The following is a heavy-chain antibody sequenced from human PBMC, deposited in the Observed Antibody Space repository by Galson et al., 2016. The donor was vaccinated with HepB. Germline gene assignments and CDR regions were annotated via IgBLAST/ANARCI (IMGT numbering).Heavy chain of an antibody. V-gene: IGHV1-18*01. CDR2: ISPYNGDT. CDR1: GYTFRNYG. D-gene: IGHD2/OR15-2a*01. Sequence: QSGAEVKKPGASVKVSCEASGYTFRNYGITWVRQAPGQGLEWMGWISPYNGDTSYAQNFQGRVTMSTDTSTSTAYMEMRSLSSDDTAMYFCGRDLGNGHYLPAGWGQGTLVTVSS. CDR3: GRDLGNGHYLPAG. J-gene: IGHJ4*02.